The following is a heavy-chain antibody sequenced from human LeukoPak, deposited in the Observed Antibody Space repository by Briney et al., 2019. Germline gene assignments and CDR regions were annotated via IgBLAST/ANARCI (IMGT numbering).Heavy chain of an antibody. CDR3: ARVDDTSGYFYNCDY. D-gene: IGHD3-22*01. Sequence: SETLSLTCSVSGGSFDSKYWSWIRQPPGKGLEWIGYIYTSGSTNFNPSLRSRVTISVDTSKNQFSLKLASVTAADTAVYYCARVDDTSGYFYNCDYWGQGTLVNVSS. J-gene: IGHJ4*02. CDR2: IYTSGST. CDR1: GGSFDSKY. V-gene: IGHV4-4*09.